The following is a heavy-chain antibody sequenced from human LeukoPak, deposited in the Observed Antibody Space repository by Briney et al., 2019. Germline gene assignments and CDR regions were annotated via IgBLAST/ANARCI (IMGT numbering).Heavy chain of an antibody. CDR1: GYIFTVYY. J-gene: IGHJ4*02. V-gene: IGHV1-2*06. CDR2: MNPNSGGT. CDR3: ARSRGVDY. D-gene: IGHD3-10*01. Sequence: ASVNVSCKASGYIFTVYYMHWVRQAPGQGLEWMGRMNPNSGGTNYARKFQGRVTMTRDTSINTAYMELTSLRSDDTAVYYCARSRGVDYWGQGTLVTVSS.